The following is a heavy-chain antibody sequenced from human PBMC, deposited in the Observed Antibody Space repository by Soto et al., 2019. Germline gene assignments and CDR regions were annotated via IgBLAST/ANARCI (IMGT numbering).Heavy chain of an antibody. Sequence: GGFLRLSCAASGFTFDDYAMHWVRQAPGKGLEWVSGISWNSGSIGYADSVKGRFTISRDNAKNSLYLQMNSLRAEDTALYYCAKDIGVEQQRYAFDIWGQGTMVTVSS. V-gene: IGHV3-9*01. CDR2: ISWNSGSI. J-gene: IGHJ3*02. CDR1: GFTFDDYA. D-gene: IGHD6-13*01. CDR3: AKDIGVEQQRYAFDI.